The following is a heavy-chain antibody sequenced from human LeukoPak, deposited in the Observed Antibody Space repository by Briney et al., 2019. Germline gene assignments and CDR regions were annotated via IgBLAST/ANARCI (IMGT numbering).Heavy chain of an antibody. CDR3: AKGSGYCSGGSCYSVIDY. CDR1: GFTFSSYA. V-gene: IGHV3-23*01. J-gene: IGHJ4*02. CDR2: ISGSGGST. Sequence: GGSLRLSCAASGFTFSSYAMSWVRQAPGKGLEWVSAISGSGGSTYYADSVKGRFTISRDNSKNTLYLQMNSLRAEDTAVYYCAKGSGYCSGGSCYSVIDYWGQGTLVTVSS. D-gene: IGHD2-15*01.